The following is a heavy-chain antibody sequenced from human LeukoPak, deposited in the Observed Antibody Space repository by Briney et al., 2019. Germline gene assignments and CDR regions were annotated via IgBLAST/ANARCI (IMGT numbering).Heavy chain of an antibody. Sequence: PGGSLRLSCAASGFTFSSYAMSWVRQAPGKGLEWVSAISGSGGSTYYADSVKGRFTISRDDSKNTLYLQMNSLRDEDTAVYYCAKVSYYDYVWGSYRGVPFDYWGQGTLVTVSS. J-gene: IGHJ4*02. V-gene: IGHV3-23*01. D-gene: IGHD3-16*01. CDR3: AKVSYYDYVWGSYRGVPFDY. CDR2: ISGSGGST. CDR1: GFTFSSYA.